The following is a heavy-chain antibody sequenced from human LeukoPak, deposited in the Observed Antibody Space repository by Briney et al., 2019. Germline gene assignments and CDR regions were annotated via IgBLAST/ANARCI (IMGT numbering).Heavy chain of an antibody. CDR3: AKDSLPCSGGSCYPDHYYYMDV. CDR2: ISGSGGST. D-gene: IGHD2-15*01. Sequence: GSLRLSCAASGFTFSSYAMSWVRQAPGKGLEWVSAISGSGGSTYYADSVKGRFTISRDNSKNTLYLQMNSLRAEDTAVYYCAKDSLPCSGGSCYPDHYYYMDVWGKGTTVTVSS. CDR1: GFTFSSYA. V-gene: IGHV3-23*01. J-gene: IGHJ6*03.